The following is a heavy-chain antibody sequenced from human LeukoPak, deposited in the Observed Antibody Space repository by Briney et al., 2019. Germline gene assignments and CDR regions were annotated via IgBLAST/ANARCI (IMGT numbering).Heavy chain of an antibody. J-gene: IGHJ4*02. D-gene: IGHD3-22*01. CDR3: ARDPQTAYYYDSSGYNPFDY. V-gene: IGHV3-21*01. CDR2: ISSSSYI. CDR1: GFTFSSYS. Sequence: PGGSLRLSCAASGFTFSSYSTNWVRQAPGKGLEWVSSISSSSYIYYADSVKGRFTISRDNAKNSLYLQMNSLRAEDTAVYYCARDPQTAYYYDSSGYNPFDYWGQGTLVTVSS.